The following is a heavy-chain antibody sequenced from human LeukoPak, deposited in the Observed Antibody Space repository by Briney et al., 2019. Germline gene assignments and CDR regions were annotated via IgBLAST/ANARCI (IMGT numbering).Heavy chain of an antibody. J-gene: IGHJ4*02. V-gene: IGHV4-30-2*01. CDR3: ARARYCSGGSCYFDY. CDR2: IYHSGST. D-gene: IGHD2-15*01. Sequence: SETLSLTCAVSGGSIRSGGYSWSWIRQPPGKGLEWIGYIYHSGSTYYNPSLKSRVTISVDRSKNQFSLKLSSVTAADTAVYYCARARYCSGGSCYFDYWGQGTLVTVSS. CDR1: GGSIRSGGYS.